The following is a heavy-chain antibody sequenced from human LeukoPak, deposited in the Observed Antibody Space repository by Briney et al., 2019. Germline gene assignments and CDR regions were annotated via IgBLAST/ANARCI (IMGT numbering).Heavy chain of an antibody. J-gene: IGHJ4*02. CDR1: GRTFSSYA. CDR2: IIPIFGIA. Sequence: SVKVSCKASGRTFSSYAISWVRQAPGQGLEWMGRIIPIFGIANYAQKFQGRVTITADKSTSTAYMELSSLRSEDTAVYYCAREGPIMAPSPMDYWGQGTLVTVSS. V-gene: IGHV1-69*04. CDR3: AREGPIMAPSPMDY. D-gene: IGHD5-12*01.